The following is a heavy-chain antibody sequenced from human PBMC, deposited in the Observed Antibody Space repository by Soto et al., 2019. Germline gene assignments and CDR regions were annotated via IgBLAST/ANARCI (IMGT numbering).Heavy chain of an antibody. Sequence: LRLSCAASGFTFSGYAMHWVRQAPGQGLEWVAFISYDGSNKFYADSVKGRFTISRDNSKNTLFLQMNSLRAEDTAVYYCARDLSSNWFDPWGQGNMVTVSS. V-gene: IGHV3-30-3*01. J-gene: IGHJ5*02. CDR1: GFTFSGYA. CDR3: ARDLSSNWFDP. CDR2: ISYDGSNK.